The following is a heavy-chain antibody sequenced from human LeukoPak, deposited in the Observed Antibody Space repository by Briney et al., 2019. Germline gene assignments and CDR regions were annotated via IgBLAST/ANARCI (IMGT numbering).Heavy chain of an antibody. CDR2: ITGAGHT. CDR1: GFTFSSYG. D-gene: IGHD7-27*01. Sequence: GGSLRLSCAASGFTFSSYGMHWVRQAPGKGLEWVSGITGAGHTYYADSVQGRFTIYRDNSKNTLYLQMNRLGAEDTAIYYCVQDWAWGAFGYWGQGTLVTVSS. V-gene: IGHV3-23*01. J-gene: IGHJ4*02. CDR3: VQDWAWGAFGY.